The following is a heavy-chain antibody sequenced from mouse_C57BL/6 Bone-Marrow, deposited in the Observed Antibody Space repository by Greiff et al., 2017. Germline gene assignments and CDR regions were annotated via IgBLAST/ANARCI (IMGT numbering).Heavy chain of an antibody. CDR1: GFTFSSYG. CDR3: ARHGSCYWYFCV. V-gene: IGHV5-6*01. Sequence: EVQRVESGGDLVKPGGSLKLSCAASGFTFSSYGMSWVRQTPVKRLEWVATISSGGSCTYYPDSVKGRFTISRDNAKNTLYLQMSRLKSEDTAMYYCARHGSCYWYFCVWGTGTTVTVSS. CDR2: ISSGGSCT. J-gene: IGHJ1*03.